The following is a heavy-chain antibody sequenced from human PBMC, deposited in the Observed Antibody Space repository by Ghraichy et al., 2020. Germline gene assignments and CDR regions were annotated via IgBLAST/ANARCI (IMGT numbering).Heavy chain of an antibody. CDR3: TTVHTVTTGYYYYYMDV. CDR1: GFTFSNAW. CDR2: IKSKTDGGTT. Sequence: ESLNISCAASGFTFSNAWMSWVRQAPGKGLEWVGRIKSKTDGGTTDYAAPVKGRFTISRDDSKNTLYLQMNSLKTEDTAVYYCTTVHTVTTGYYYYYMDVWGKGTTVTVSS. J-gene: IGHJ6*03. V-gene: IGHV3-15*01. D-gene: IGHD4-17*01.